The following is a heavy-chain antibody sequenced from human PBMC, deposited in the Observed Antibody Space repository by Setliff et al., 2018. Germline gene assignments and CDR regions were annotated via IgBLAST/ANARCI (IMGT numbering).Heavy chain of an antibody. CDR1: GGSISSGSYY. V-gene: IGHV4-39*01. Sequence: KPSETLSLTCSVSGGSISSGSYYWGWIRQSPGKGLEWIGSMYYSGSPNYNPSLKSRVTMSVDTSKNQFSLKLTSVTAADTAVYYCRVWVDMIEVDSWAQGTLVTVS. CDR2: MYYSGSP. CDR3: RVWVDMIEVDS. J-gene: IGHJ4*02. D-gene: IGHD3-22*01.